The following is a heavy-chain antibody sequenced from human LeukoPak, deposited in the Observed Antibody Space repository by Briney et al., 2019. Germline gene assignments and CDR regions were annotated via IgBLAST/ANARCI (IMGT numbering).Heavy chain of an antibody. V-gene: IGHV3-9*01. CDR1: GFIFNNYA. J-gene: IGHJ4*02. Sequence: PGGSLRPSCAGSGFIFNNYAMHWVRHPPGKGLEWVSGISWNSGTIDYADSVRGRFTISRDNAKNSLYLQMDSLRVEDTAFYYCAKDNRRHYTSGPNPDSLHWGQGALVTVSS. CDR3: AKDNRRHYTSGPNPDSLH. D-gene: IGHD6-19*01. CDR2: ISWNSGTI.